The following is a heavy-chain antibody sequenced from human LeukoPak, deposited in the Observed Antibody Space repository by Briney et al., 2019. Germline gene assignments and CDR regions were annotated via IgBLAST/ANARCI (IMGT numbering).Heavy chain of an antibody. CDR2: IYYSGIT. CDR3: ARHEYSGSYYGLSWFDP. V-gene: IGHV4-39*01. CDR1: GGSISSSGYY. J-gene: IGHJ5*02. Sequence: SETLSLXCTVSGGSISSSGYYWGWIRQPPGKGLDWIASIYYSGITYYNPSLKSRVTISVDTSKNQLSLKLSSLTAADTAVYYCARHEYSGSYYGLSWFDPWGQGTLVTASS. D-gene: IGHD1-26*01.